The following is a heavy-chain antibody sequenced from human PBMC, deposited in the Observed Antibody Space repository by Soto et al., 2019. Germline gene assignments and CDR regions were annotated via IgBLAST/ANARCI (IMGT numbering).Heavy chain of an antibody. Sequence: PSETLSLTCAVYAGSFSSNYWSWIRQPTGKGLEWIGEINHSGSTNYNPSLKSRVTISVDTSKNQFSLKLSSVTAADTAVYYCARSGAAGTSPLYNWFDPWGQGTLVTVSS. J-gene: IGHJ5*02. CDR2: INHSGST. D-gene: IGHD6-13*01. V-gene: IGHV4-34*01. CDR1: AGSFSSNY. CDR3: ARSGAAGTSPLYNWFDP.